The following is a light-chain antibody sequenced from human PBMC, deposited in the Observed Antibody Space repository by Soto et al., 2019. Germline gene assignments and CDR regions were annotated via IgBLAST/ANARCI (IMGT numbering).Light chain of an antibody. CDR3: SSFASSNTWV. J-gene: IGLJ3*02. CDR2: EVT. CDR1: SSDVGAYNY. V-gene: IGLV2-8*01. Sequence: QSALTQPPSAFGSPGQSVTISCTGTSSDVGAYNYVSWYQQHAGKAPKLVIYEVTKRPSGVPDRFSGSKSANTASLTVSGLQAEDEADYYCSSFASSNTWVFGGGTKLTVL.